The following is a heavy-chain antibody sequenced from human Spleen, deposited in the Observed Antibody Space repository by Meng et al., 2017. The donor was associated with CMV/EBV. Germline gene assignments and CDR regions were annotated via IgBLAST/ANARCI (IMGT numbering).Heavy chain of an antibody. J-gene: IGHJ4*02. D-gene: IGHD6-13*01. CDR2: IYYAGNT. V-gene: IGHV4-59*13. CDR1: TGSISTSY. CDR3: ARTPIAVAGSLDY. Sequence: GSLRLSCTVSTGSISTSYWSWIRQPLGKGLEWIGYIYYAGNTNYNPSLKSRVTISIDTSNNQFSLKLNSVTAADTAVYYCARTPIAVAGSLDYWGQGTLVTVSS.